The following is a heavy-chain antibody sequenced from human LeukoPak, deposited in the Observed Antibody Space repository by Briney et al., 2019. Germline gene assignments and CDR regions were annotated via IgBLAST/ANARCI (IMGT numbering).Heavy chain of an antibody. V-gene: IGHV3-7*01. D-gene: IGHD3-10*01. CDR1: GFTFSSYW. CDR3: ARDGAARGSGSFGD. CDR2: IKQDGSEK. Sequence: GGSLRLSCAASGFTFSSYWMGWVRQAPGKGLEWVANIKQDGSEKYYVDSVKGRFTISRDNAKNSLYLQMNSLRAEDTAVYFCARDGAARGSGSFGDWGQGTLVTVSS. J-gene: IGHJ4*02.